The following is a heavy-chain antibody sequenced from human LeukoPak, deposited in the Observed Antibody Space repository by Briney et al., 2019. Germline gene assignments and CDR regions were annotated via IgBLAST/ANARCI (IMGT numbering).Heavy chain of an antibody. CDR2: IYYSGST. D-gene: IGHD6-6*01. J-gene: IGHJ4*02. V-gene: IGHV4-59*01. CDR1: GGSISSYY. CDR3: ASENSSSFINFDY. Sequence: SETLSLTCTVSGGSISSYYWSWIRQPPGKGLEWIGYIYYSGSTNCNPSLKSRVTISVDTSKNQFSLKLSSVTAADTAVYYCASENSSSFINFDYWGQGTLVTVSS.